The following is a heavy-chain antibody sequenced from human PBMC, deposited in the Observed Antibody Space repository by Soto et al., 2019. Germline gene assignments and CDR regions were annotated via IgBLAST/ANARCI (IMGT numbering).Heavy chain of an antibody. CDR1: GYTFTSYG. J-gene: IGHJ3*02. CDR3: AAGVVPAVKAGLDAFDI. Sequence: ASVKVSCKASGYTFTSYGISWVRQAPGKGLEWMGWISPYDGKTNYAQKFQGRVTMTEDTSTDTAYMELSSLRSEDTAVYYCAAGVVPAVKAGLDAFDIWGQGTMVTVSS. D-gene: IGHD2-2*01. CDR2: ISPYDGKT. V-gene: IGHV1-18*01.